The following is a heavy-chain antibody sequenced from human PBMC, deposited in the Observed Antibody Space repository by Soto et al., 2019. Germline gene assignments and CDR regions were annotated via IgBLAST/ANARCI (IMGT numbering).Heavy chain of an antibody. CDR2: ISGSGGST. CDR3: AKDLGGSCYSVSCYYYYGMDV. Sequence: GGSLRLSCAASGFTFSSYAMSWVRQAPGKGLEWVSAISGSGGSTYYADSVKGRFTISRDNSKNTLYLQMNSLRAEDTAVYYCAKDLGGSCYSVSCYYYYGMDVWGQGTTVTVSS. CDR1: GFTFSSYA. J-gene: IGHJ6*02. D-gene: IGHD2-15*01. V-gene: IGHV3-23*01.